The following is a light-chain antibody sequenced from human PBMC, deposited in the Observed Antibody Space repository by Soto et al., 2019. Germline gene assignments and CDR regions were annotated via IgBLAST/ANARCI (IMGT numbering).Light chain of an antibody. J-gene: IGKJ1*01. CDR1: QGISTY. CDR3: QHSYTSPWT. Sequence: DIQMTQSPSSLSASVGDRVTISCRASQGISTYLNWYQQKPGTAPRLLIYRASSVKSGVPPTFSGSGSGRDFTLTISSLRPEDIATYFFQHSYTSPWTFGQGTKVEVK. CDR2: RAS. V-gene: IGKV1-39*01.